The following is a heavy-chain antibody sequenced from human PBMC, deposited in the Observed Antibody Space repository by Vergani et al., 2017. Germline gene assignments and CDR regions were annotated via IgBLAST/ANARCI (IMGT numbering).Heavy chain of an antibody. D-gene: IGHD5-18*01. V-gene: IGHV4-61*05. CDR1: GGSISSSSYY. Sequence: QVQLQESGPGLVKPSETLSLTCTVSGGSISSSSYYWGWIRQPPGKGLEWIGYIYYSGSTNYNPSLKSRVTISVDKSKNQFYLKLSSVAAADTAVYYCARAGYSYGYYYYYGMDVWGQGTTVTVSS. J-gene: IGHJ6*02. CDR3: ARAGYSYGYYYYYGMDV. CDR2: IYYSGST.